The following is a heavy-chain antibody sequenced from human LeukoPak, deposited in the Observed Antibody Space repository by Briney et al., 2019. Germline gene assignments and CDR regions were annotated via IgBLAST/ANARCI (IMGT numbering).Heavy chain of an antibody. CDR1: GGSFSGYY. CDR2: INHSGST. CDR3: ARFDLGYCTNGVCYKDYYYYMDV. Sequence: SETLSLTCAVYGGSFSGYYWSWIRQPPGKGLEWIGEINHSGSTNYNPSLKSRVTISVDTSENQFSLKLSSVTAADTAVYYCARFDLGYCTNGVCYKDYYYYMDVWGKGTTVTVSS. J-gene: IGHJ6*03. D-gene: IGHD2-8*01. V-gene: IGHV4-34*01.